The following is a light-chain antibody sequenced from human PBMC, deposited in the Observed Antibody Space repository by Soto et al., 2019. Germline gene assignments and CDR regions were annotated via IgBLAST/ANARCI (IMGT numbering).Light chain of an antibody. CDR2: KAS. V-gene: IGKV1-5*03. J-gene: IGKJ1*01. CDR1: QNIGDL. Sequence: DLQITQCPSTLSASVGDRVAITSRASQNIGDLLAWYQLKPGEAPKLLIYKASYLETGVPSRFGGSGSGTEFTFTISSLQPGDLATYYCQHYSAFSVTFGQGTKVDIK. CDR3: QHYSAFSVT.